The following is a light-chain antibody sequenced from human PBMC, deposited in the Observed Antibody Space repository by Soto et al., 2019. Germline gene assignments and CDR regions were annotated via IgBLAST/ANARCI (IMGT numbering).Light chain of an antibody. J-gene: IGKJ1*01. CDR2: DAS. CDR1: QSVSSY. V-gene: IGKV3-11*01. CDR3: QQRSNWPPTWT. Sequence: EIVFTQAPATLSLSRGERATLSCRASQSVSSYLAWYQQKPGQAPRLLIYDASNRATGIPARFSGSGSETDFTLTISSLEPEDFAVYYCQQRSNWPPTWTLGQGTKVDIK.